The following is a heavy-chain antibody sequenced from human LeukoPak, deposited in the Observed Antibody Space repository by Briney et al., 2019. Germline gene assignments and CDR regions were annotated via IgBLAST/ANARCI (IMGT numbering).Heavy chain of an antibody. CDR2: ISGSGGST. CDR1: GFTFSSYA. V-gene: IGHV3-23*01. J-gene: IGHJ4*02. D-gene: IGHD6-6*01. Sequence: GGSLRLSCAASGFTFSSYAMSWARQAPGKGLEWVSAISGSGGSTYYADSVKGRFTISRDNSKDTLYLQMNSLRAEDTAVYYCARSMRSSSRSYIDYWGQGTLVTVSS. CDR3: ARSMRSSSRSYIDY.